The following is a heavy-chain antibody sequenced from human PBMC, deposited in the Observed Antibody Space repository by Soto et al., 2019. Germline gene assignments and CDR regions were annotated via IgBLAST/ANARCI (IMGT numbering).Heavy chain of an antibody. CDR2: IYYSGST. D-gene: IGHD4-17*01. J-gene: IGHJ6*02. V-gene: IGHV4-30-4*01. Sequence: PSETLSLTCTVSGGSISSGDYYWSWIRQPPGKGLEWIGYIYYSGSTYYNPSLKSRVTISVDTSKNQFSLKLSSVTAADTAVYYCAKYRYGDYGKYGMDVWGQGTTVTVSS. CDR3: AKYRYGDYGKYGMDV. CDR1: GGSISSGDYY.